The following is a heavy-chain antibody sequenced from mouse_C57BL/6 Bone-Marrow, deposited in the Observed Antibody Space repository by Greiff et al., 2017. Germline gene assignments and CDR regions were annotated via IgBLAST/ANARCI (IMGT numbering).Heavy chain of an antibody. CDR2: ISSGGSYT. CDR1: GFTFSSYG. J-gene: IGHJ3*01. CDR3: ARLIYYDYDEGFAY. V-gene: IGHV5-6*01. Sequence: EVQLVESGGDLVKPGGSLKLSCAASGFTFSSYGMSWVRQTPDKRLEWVATISSGGSYTYYPDSVKGRFTISRDNAKNTLYLQMRSLKSEDTAMYYCARLIYYDYDEGFAYWGQGTLVTVSA. D-gene: IGHD2-4*01.